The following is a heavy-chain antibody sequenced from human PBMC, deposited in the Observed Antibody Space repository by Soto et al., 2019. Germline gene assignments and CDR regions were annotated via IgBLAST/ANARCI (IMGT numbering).Heavy chain of an antibody. Sequence: QVQLVESGGGVVQPGRSLRLSCTASGFTFSGYAMHWVRQSPGRVLEWVAVISYDGINQYYADSVKGRFTISRDNSKNTLYLQMNSLRAEDTAVYRCSRDEGRELLKYYFGLDLWGQGTTVTVSS. CDR1: GFTFSGYA. V-gene: IGHV3-30-3*01. CDR2: ISYDGINQ. J-gene: IGHJ6*02. D-gene: IGHD2-21*02. CDR3: SRDEGRELLKYYFGLDL.